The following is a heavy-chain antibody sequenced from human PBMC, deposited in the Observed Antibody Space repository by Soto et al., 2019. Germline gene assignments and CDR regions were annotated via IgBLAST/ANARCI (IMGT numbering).Heavy chain of an antibody. J-gene: IGHJ6*02. CDR2: FIPIYGAT. V-gene: IGHV1-69*01. CDR3: GRELRERTTAAPTYYYYGMDV. Sequence: QVQLVQSGAEVKKPGSSVKVSCKASGGTFSSYAITWVRQAPGQGLEWMGGFIPIYGATNYARKFQGRVTITADESTSTAFMELSSLAHEDTAVYYCGRELRERTTAAPTYYYYGMDVWGQGTTVTVSS. CDR1: GGTFSSYA. D-gene: IGHD1-7*01.